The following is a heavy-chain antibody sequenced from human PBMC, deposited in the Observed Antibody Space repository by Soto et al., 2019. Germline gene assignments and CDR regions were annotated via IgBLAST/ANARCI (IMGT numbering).Heavy chain of an antibody. CDR1: GFTFSSYS. CDR2: ISSSSSYI. J-gene: IGHJ6*02. CDR3: AKEKEYSIGHSSYSDMYT. V-gene: IGHV3-21*04. Sequence: PGGSLRLSCAASGFTFSSYSMNRVRQAPGKGLEWVSSISSSSSYIYYADSVKGRFTISRDNAKNSLYLQMNSLRAEDTAVYFCAKEKEYSIGHSSYSDMYTWCQEDTLPISS. D-gene: IGHD6-6*01.